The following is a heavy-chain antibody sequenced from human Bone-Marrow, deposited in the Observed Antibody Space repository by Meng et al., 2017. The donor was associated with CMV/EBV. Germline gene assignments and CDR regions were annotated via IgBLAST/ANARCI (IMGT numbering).Heavy chain of an antibody. D-gene: IGHD5-12*01. CDR1: GYIFTSYD. CDR2: MNPNSGNT. J-gene: IGHJ5*02. Sequence: ASVKVSCKASGYIFTSYDINWVRQATGQGLEWMGWMNPNSGNTGYAQKFQGRVTITRNTSISTAYMELSSLRSEDTAVYYCARGINGYSGYDWSDPWGQGTLVTVSS. CDR3: ARGINGYSGYDWSDP. V-gene: IGHV1-8*03.